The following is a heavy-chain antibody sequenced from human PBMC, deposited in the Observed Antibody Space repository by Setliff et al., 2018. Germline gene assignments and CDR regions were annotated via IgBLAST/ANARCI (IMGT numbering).Heavy chain of an antibody. CDR1: GFTLTSYP. CDR2: INPNSGGA. V-gene: IGHV1-2*04. CDR3: ARQQWLVGGFDY. Sequence: ASVKVSCKASGFTLTSYPIHWVRQAPGQRLEWMGWINPNSGGANYAQKFQGWVTMTRDTSISTAYMELSRLRSDDTAVYYCARQQWLVGGFDYWGQGTLVTVSS. D-gene: IGHD6-19*01. J-gene: IGHJ4*02.